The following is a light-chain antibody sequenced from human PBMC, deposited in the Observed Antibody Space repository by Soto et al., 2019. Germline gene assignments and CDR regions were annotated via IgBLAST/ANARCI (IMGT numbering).Light chain of an antibody. CDR1: QRVSSNY. V-gene: IGKV3-20*01. J-gene: IGKJ2*02. Sequence: IVLTQSPGTLSWSPGERATLSCRASQRVSSNYLAWYQQKPGQGPRHLIFGASSRFTGIPDRFSGSGSGTDFTLTISRLEPEDVGVYYFQQYGSSPRTFGQGTKVEIK. CDR2: GAS. CDR3: QQYGSSPRT.